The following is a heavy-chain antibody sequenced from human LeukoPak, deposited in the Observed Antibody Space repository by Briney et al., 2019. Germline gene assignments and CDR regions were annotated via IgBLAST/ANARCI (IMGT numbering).Heavy chain of an antibody. CDR1: GGSFNGYY. Sequence: PSETLSLTCAVYGGSFNGYYWSWIRQLPGKGLEWIGEGDHSGGTKYNPSLKTRVTISADSSKNQFSLQLRSVTAADTAVYYCAKNGQSGFSFDPWGQGTLVTVSS. D-gene: IGHD3-3*01. V-gene: IGHV4-34*01. CDR2: GDHSGGT. CDR3: AKNGQSGFSFDP. J-gene: IGHJ5*02.